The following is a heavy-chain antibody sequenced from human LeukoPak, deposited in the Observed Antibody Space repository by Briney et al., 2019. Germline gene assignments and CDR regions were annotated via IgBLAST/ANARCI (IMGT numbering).Heavy chain of an antibody. D-gene: IGHD6-19*01. Sequence: GSSVKVSCKASGGTFSSYAISWVRQAPGQGLEWMGRIIPILGIANYAQKFQGRVTITADKSTSTAYMELSSLRSEDTAVYYCAREGYSSGWQLPNPFDYWGQGTLVTVSS. CDR1: GGTFSSYA. CDR2: IIPILGIA. CDR3: AREGYSSGWQLPNPFDY. J-gene: IGHJ4*02. V-gene: IGHV1-69*04.